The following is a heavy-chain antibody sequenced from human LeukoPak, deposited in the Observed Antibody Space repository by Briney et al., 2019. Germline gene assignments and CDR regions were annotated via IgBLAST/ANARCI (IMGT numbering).Heavy chain of an antibody. CDR3: AKDESPGYAFDI. V-gene: IGHV3-30*18. D-gene: IGHD3-9*01. J-gene: IGHJ3*02. Sequence: GGSLGLSCAASGFTFSSYGMHWVRQAPGKGLEWVAVISYDGSNKYYADSVKGRFTISRDNSKNTLYLQMNSLRAEDTAVYYCAKDESPGYAFDIWGQGTMVTVSS. CDR1: GFTFSSYG. CDR2: ISYDGSNK.